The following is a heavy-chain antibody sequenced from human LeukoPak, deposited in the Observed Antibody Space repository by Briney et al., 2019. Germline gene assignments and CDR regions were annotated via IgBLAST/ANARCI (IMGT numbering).Heavy chain of an antibody. Sequence: SETLSLTCAVYGGSFSGYYWSWLRQPPGKGLEWIGEINHSGSTNYNPSLKSRVTISVDTSKNQFSLKLSSVTAADTAVYYCAVTGDLYYFDYWGQGTLVTVSS. CDR3: AVTGDLYYFDY. D-gene: IGHD7-27*01. CDR2: INHSGST. V-gene: IGHV4-34*01. J-gene: IGHJ4*02. CDR1: GGSFSGYY.